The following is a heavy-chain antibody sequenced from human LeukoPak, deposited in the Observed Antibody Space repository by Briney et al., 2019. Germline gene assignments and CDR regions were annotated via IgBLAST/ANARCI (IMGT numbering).Heavy chain of an antibody. Sequence: PSETLSLTCTVSGVSISGCYWSWIRQPAGKGLEWIGRIYTSGNTNYNPSLKSRVTMSVDTSKNQFPLKLSSVTAADTAVYYCARGPHTGSYPYFFDYWGQGTLVTVSS. CDR3: ARGPHTGSYPYFFDY. V-gene: IGHV4-4*07. CDR2: IYTSGNT. D-gene: IGHD1-26*01. CDR1: GVSISGCY. J-gene: IGHJ4*02.